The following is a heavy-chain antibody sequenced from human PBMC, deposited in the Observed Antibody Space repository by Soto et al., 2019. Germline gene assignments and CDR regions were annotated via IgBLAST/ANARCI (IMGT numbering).Heavy chain of an antibody. Sequence: GGSLRLSCAASGFTFSSYGMHWVRQAPGKGLEWVAVIWYDGSNKYYADSVKGRFTISRDNSKNTLYLQMNSLRAEDTAVYYCARDRGAAAGTEYYFDYWGQGTLVTVSS. V-gene: IGHV3-33*01. D-gene: IGHD6-13*01. CDR3: ARDRGAAAGTEYYFDY. CDR2: IWYDGSNK. CDR1: GFTFSSYG. J-gene: IGHJ4*02.